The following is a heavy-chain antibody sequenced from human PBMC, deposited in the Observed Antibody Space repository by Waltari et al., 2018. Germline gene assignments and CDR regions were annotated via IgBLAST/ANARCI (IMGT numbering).Heavy chain of an antibody. D-gene: IGHD6-19*01. CDR2: ISWNSGSI. CDR1: GFTFDDYA. CDR3: AKVRRSSGWYYFDY. Sequence: EVQLVESGGGLVQPGRSLRLSCAASGFTFDDYAMHWVRQAPGKGLEWVPGISWNSGSIGYADSVKGRFTISRDNAKNSLYLQMNSLRAEDTALYYCAKVRRSSGWYYFDYWGQGTLVTVSS. V-gene: IGHV3-9*01. J-gene: IGHJ4*02.